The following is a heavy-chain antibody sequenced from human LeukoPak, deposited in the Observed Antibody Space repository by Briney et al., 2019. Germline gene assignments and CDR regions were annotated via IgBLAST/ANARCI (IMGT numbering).Heavy chain of an antibody. CDR2: ISNDGSKT. V-gene: IGHV3-30*16. Sequence: GGSLRLSCAASGFTFSSYGVYWVRQSPGKGLEWVGAISNDGSKTHDADSVKGRFTISRDNSKNTLYLQMNSLRPEDTAVYYCARDVAIRRNFFYMDVWGSGTTVIVSS. CDR3: ARDVAIRRNFFYMDV. D-gene: IGHD3-16*01. CDR1: GFTFSSYG. J-gene: IGHJ6*03.